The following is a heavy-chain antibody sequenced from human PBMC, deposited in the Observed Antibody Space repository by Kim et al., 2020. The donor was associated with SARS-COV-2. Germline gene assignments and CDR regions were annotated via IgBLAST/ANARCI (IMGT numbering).Heavy chain of an antibody. J-gene: IGHJ6*02. CDR2: ISSSGSTI. CDR3: ARAHFRYCSGGSCYLFYYYYYGMDV. V-gene: IGHV3-48*03. D-gene: IGHD2-15*01. CDR1: GFTFSSYE. Sequence: GGSLRLSCAASGFTFSSYEMNWVRQAPGKGLEWVSYISSSGSTIYYADSVKGRFTISRDNAKNSLYLQMNSLRAEDTAVYYCARAHFRYCSGGSCYLFYYYYYGMDVWGQGTTVTVSS.